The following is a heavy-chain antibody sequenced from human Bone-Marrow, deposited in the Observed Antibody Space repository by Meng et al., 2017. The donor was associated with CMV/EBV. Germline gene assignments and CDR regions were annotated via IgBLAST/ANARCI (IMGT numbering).Heavy chain of an antibody. D-gene: IGHD5-24*01. Sequence: GALRLSCTVSGDSINSKIYYWGWVRQPPGKGLEWIGSVSYSGSTQYNPSLKSRVTISVDTSKNHFSLKLSSVTAADTAIYYCARRGVEVNFDYWGQGTLVTVSS. CDR3: ARRGVEVNFDY. CDR2: VSYSGST. CDR1: GDSINSKIYY. J-gene: IGHJ4*02. V-gene: IGHV4-39*02.